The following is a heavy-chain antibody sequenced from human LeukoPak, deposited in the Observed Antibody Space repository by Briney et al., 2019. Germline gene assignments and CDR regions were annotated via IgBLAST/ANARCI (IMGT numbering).Heavy chain of an antibody. D-gene: IGHD3-22*01. CDR1: GGSINSYH. CDR3: ARSLTMIVVFDY. Sequence: SETLSLTCTVSGGSINSYHWSWVRQPPGKGLEWIGYIYYSGSTNYNPSLKSRVTISVDTSKNQFSLKLSSVTAADTAVYYCARSLTMIVVFDYWGQGTLVTVSS. V-gene: IGHV4-59*01. J-gene: IGHJ4*02. CDR2: IYYSGST.